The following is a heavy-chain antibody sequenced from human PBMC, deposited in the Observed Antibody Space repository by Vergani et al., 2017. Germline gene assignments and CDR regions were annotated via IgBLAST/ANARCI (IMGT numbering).Heavy chain of an antibody. V-gene: IGHV2-5*02. CDR1: GFSLSTSGVG. CDR3: AHRQSSSWLTQDPGKSDWYFDL. CDR2: IYWDDDK. Sequence: QITLKESGPTLVKPTQTLTLTCTFSGFSLSTSGVGVGWIRQPPGKALEWLALIYWDDDKRYSPSLKSRLTITKDTSKNQVVLTMTNMDPVDTATYYCAHRQSSSWLTQDPGKSDWYFDLWGRGTLVTVSS. J-gene: IGHJ2*01. D-gene: IGHD6-13*01.